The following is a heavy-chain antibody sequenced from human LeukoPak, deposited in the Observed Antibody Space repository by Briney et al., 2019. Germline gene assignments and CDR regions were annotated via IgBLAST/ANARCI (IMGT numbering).Heavy chain of an antibody. CDR3: ATEGLRWSDYYYYGMDV. Sequence: ASVKVSCKVSGYTLTELSKHWVRQAPGKGLEWMGGFDPEDGETIYAQKFQGRVTMTEDTSTDTAYMELSSLRSEDTAVYYCATEGLRWSDYYYYGMDVWGQGTTVTVSS. D-gene: IGHD4-23*01. CDR1: GYTLTELS. CDR2: FDPEDGET. J-gene: IGHJ6*02. V-gene: IGHV1-24*01.